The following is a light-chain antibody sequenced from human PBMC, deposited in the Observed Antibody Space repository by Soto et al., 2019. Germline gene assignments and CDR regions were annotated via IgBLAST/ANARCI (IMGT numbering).Light chain of an antibody. CDR3: QHYNSYSEA. CDR2: KAS. J-gene: IGKJ1*01. CDR1: QSISSW. V-gene: IGKV1-5*03. Sequence: DIQVTQSASTMSAYVGERVTITCRASQSISSWLAWYQQKPGKAPKLLIYKASTLKSGVPSRFSGSGSGTEFTLTISSLQPDDFATYYCQHYNSYSEAFGQGTKVDI.